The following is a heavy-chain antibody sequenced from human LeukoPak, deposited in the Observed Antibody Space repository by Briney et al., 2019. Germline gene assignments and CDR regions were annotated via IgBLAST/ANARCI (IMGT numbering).Heavy chain of an antibody. CDR1: GFTFSSYS. CDR2: ISTSSSYI. Sequence: PGGSLRLSCAASGFTFSSYSMNWVRQAPGKGLEWVSSISTSSSYIYYADSVKGRFTIPRDNAKNSLYLQMNSLRAEDTAVYYCARVSGTFGELYWGQGTLVTVSS. J-gene: IGHJ4*02. CDR3: ARVSGTFGELY. D-gene: IGHD3-10*01. V-gene: IGHV3-21*01.